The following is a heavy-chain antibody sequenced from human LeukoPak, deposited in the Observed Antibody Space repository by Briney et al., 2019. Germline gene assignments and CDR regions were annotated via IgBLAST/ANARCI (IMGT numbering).Heavy chain of an antibody. CDR2: ISYDGSNK. D-gene: IGHD3-10*01. V-gene: IGHV3-30*18. Sequence: PGRSLRLSCAASGFTFSSYGMHWVRQAPGKGLEWVAVISYDGSNKYYADSVKGRFTISRDNSKNTLYLQMNSLRAEDTAVYYCAKVDGFGELSIDYWGQGTLVTVSS. CDR1: GFTFSSYG. J-gene: IGHJ4*02. CDR3: AKVDGFGELSIDY.